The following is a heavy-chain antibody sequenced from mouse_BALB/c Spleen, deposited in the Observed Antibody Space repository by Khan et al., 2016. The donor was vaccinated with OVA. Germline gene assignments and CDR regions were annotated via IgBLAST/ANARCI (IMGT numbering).Heavy chain of an antibody. J-gene: IGHJ2*01. V-gene: IGHV1-7*01. Sequence: QVQLQQSGAELAKPGASVKMSCKASGYTFTSYWMHWVKQRPGQGLEWIGYINPSTGYTEYNQKFKDKATLTADKSSSTAYMQLSSLTSEDSAVXYCVSYSSCNSFHHWGKGAALTVSS. CDR2: INPSTGYT. D-gene: IGHD1-1*01. CDR1: GYTFTSYW. CDR3: VSYSSCNSFHH.